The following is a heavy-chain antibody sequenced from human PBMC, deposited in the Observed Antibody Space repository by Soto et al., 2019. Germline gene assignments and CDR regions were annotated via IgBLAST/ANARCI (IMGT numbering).Heavy chain of an antibody. J-gene: IGHJ6*02. CDR3: ARGERFLEWLVDGMDV. CDR1: GFTFSSYG. CDR2: IWYDGSNK. Sequence: VQLXXXXXXXXQPXXSXXXSXAASGFTFSSYGMHWVRQAPGKGLEWVAVIWYDGSNKYYADSVKGRFTISRDNSKNTLYLQMNSLRAEDTAVYYCARGERFLEWLVDGMDVWGQGTTVTVSS. V-gene: IGHV3-33*01. D-gene: IGHD3-3*01.